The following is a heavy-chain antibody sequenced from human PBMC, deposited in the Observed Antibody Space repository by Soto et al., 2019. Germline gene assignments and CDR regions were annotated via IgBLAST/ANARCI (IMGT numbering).Heavy chain of an antibody. Sequence: EVQLVESGGGLVQPGGSLRLSCAASGFTLSSYWMSWVRQAPGKGLEWVANIKQDGSEKSYVDSVKGRFTISRDTAKSSLYLQLTSLRAEDTAVYYCAREYGSSYSPRYYGMDVWGQGTTVTVSS. CDR2: IKQDGSEK. CDR3: AREYGSSYSPRYYGMDV. J-gene: IGHJ6*02. D-gene: IGHD6-13*01. V-gene: IGHV3-7*05. CDR1: GFTLSSYW.